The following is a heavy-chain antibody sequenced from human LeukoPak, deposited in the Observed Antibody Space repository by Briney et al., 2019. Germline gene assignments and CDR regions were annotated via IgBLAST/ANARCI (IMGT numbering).Heavy chain of an antibody. V-gene: IGHV3-11*01. D-gene: IGHD1-26*01. CDR3: ARDPSGSYY. Sequence: GGSLRLSCAASGFTVSSNYMSWVRRAPGKGLEWVSPIISSGSTIYYSDSVKGRFTISRDNAKNSLYLQMNSLRAEDTAVYYCARDPSGSYYWGQGTLVTVSS. CDR2: IISSGSTI. J-gene: IGHJ4*02. CDR1: GFTVSSNY.